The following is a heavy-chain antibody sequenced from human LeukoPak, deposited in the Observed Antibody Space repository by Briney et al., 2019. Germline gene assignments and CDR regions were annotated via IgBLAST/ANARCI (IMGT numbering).Heavy chain of an antibody. CDR2: IRSKAYGGTT. J-gene: IGHJ3*02. D-gene: IGHD2-2*01. V-gene: IGHV3-49*03. CDR1: GFTFGDYA. CDR3: TRGSKAGYPDAFDI. Sequence: GGSLRLSCTASGFTFGDYAMSWFRQAPGKGLEWVGFIRSKAYGGTTEYAASVKGRFTISRDDSKSIAYLQMNSLKTEDTAVYCCTRGSKAGYPDAFDIWGQGTMVTVSS.